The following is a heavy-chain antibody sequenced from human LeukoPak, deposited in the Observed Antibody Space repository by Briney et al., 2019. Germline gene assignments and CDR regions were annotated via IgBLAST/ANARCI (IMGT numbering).Heavy chain of an antibody. CDR1: GYTFTSYG. V-gene: IGHV1-8*01. CDR3: ARGGTVTTYHYYYYYMDV. D-gene: IGHD4-17*01. J-gene: IGHJ6*03. Sequence: ASVKVSCKASGYTFTSYGINWVRQATGQGLEWMGWMNPNSGNTGYAQKFQGRVTMTRNTSISTAYMELSSLRSEDTAVYYCARGGTVTTYHYYYYYMDVWGKGTTVTISS. CDR2: MNPNSGNT.